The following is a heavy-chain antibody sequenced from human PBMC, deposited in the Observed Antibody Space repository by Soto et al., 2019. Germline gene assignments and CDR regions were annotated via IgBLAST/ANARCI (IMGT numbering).Heavy chain of an antibody. J-gene: IGHJ4*02. Sequence: SETLSLTCTVSGGSISSSSYYWGWIRQPPGKGLEWIGSIYYSGSTYYNPSLKSRVTLSVDTSKNQFSLSLSSVTAADTAVYYCARPGGTGGSYFDYWGQGTLVTVSS. D-gene: IGHD1-26*01. CDR2: IYYSGST. CDR3: ARPGGTGGSYFDY. CDR1: GGSISSSSYY. V-gene: IGHV4-39*01.